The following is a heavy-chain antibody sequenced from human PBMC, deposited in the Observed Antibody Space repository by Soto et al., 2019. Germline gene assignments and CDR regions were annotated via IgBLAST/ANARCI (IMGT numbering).Heavy chain of an antibody. D-gene: IGHD3-10*01. Sequence: SVKVSCKASGGTFSSYAISWVRQAPGQGLEWMGGIIPIFGTANYAQKFQGRVTITADESTSTAYMELSSLRSEDTAVYYCARDGPVVYGSGSYYNAIDYWGQGTLVTVSS. CDR1: GGTFSSYA. V-gene: IGHV1-69*13. CDR3: ARDGPVVYGSGSYYNAIDY. CDR2: IIPIFGTA. J-gene: IGHJ4*02.